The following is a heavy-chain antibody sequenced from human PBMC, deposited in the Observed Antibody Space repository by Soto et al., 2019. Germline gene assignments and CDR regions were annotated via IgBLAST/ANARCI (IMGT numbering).Heavy chain of an antibody. CDR1: GGSLSTSD. CDR3: ATGDVTTCRHYDYDGIKF. CDR2: INPRASS. V-gene: IGHV4-34*01. J-gene: IGHJ6*01. Sequence: SETLSFPCAVYGGSLSTSDWSWIRQPPGTGREWIGEINPRASSNYTPSLKSRVTISLDTSKNQFSRKLSSVTAADTAEYYCATGDVTTCRHYDYDGIKFQGEGTKVTV. D-gene: IGHD2-15*01.